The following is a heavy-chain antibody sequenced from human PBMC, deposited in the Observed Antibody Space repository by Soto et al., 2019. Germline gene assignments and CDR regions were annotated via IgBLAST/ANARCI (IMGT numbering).Heavy chain of an antibody. D-gene: IGHD3-10*01. V-gene: IGHV3-33*01. CDR1: GFPFSSYG. CDR3: ARDSASDYMDV. CDR2: IWFDGSHK. J-gene: IGHJ6*03. Sequence: QVQLVESGGGVVQPGKSLRLSCTASGFPFSSYGMHWVLQAPGKGLEWVAVIWFDGSHKFYTDSVKGRFTISRDNSKNTLYLQMNSPRAEDSAIYFCARDSASDYMDVWGKGTTVTVSS.